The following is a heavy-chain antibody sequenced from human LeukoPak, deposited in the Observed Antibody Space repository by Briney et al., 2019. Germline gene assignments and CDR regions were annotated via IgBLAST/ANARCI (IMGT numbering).Heavy chain of an antibody. CDR2: IKQDGSEK. CDR3: VRGEADYGGWNY. J-gene: IGHJ4*02. V-gene: IGHV3-7*04. D-gene: IGHD4-17*01. Sequence: PGGSLRLSCAASGFTFSSYWMDWHRQAPGKGLEGVANIKQDGSEKNYVDSVKGRFTISRDNAKNSLYLQMNSLRAEDTAVYYCVRGEADYGGWNYWGQGTLVTVSS. CDR1: GFTFSSYW.